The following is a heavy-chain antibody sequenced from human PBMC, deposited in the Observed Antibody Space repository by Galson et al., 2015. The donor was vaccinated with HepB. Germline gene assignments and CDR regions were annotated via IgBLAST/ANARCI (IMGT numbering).Heavy chain of an antibody. D-gene: IGHD1-26*01. V-gene: IGHV1-24*01. J-gene: IGHJ3*02. CDR3: ATDPSGGATGAFDI. CDR1: GSTLTELS. Sequence: SVKVSCKVSGSTLTELSMHWVRQAPGKGLEWMGGFDPDDGETIYAQKFQGRVTMTEDTSTDTAYMELSSLRSEDTAVYYCATDPSGGATGAFDIWGQGTMVTVSS. CDR2: FDPDDGET.